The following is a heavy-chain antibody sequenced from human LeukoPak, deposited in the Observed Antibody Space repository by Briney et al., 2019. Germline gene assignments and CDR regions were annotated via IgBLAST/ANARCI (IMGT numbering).Heavy chain of an antibody. J-gene: IGHJ5*02. V-gene: IGHV4-59*01. Sequence: SETLSLTCTVSGGSSSSYYWSWIQQPPGKALEWIGYIYYSGSTNYNPSLKSRVTISVDTSKNQFSLKLSSVTAADTAVYYCARRLRFWDNWFDPWGQGTLVTVSS. CDR1: GGSSSSYY. D-gene: IGHD3-3*01. CDR3: ARRLRFWDNWFDP. CDR2: IYYSGST.